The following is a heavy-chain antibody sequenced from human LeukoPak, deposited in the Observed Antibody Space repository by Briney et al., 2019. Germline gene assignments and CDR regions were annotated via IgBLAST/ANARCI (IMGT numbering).Heavy chain of an antibody. Sequence: PGGSLRLSCAAPGFTFSDYYMSWIRQAPGKGLEWVSYISSSGSTIYYADSVKGRFTISRDNAKNSLYLQMNSLRAEDTAVYYCARAGYVDTVHFDYWGQGTLVTVSS. D-gene: IGHD5-18*01. CDR3: ARAGYVDTVHFDY. J-gene: IGHJ4*02. CDR1: GFTFSDYY. CDR2: ISSSGSTI. V-gene: IGHV3-11*04.